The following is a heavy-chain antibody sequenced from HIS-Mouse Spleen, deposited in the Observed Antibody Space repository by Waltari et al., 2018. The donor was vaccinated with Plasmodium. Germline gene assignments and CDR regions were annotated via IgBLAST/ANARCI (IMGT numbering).Heavy chain of an antibody. J-gene: IGHJ2*01. Sequence: QVQLQQWGAGLLKPSETLSLTCAVYGGSFSGSYWTWLRQPPGKGLEWLGEINHSGSTNYNPSLKSRVTISVDTSKNQFSLKLSSVTAADTAVYYCARGLRGHYWYFDLWGRGTLVTVSS. V-gene: IGHV4-34*01. CDR3: ARGLRGHYWYFDL. CDR2: INHSGST. D-gene: IGHD3-10*01. CDR1: GGSFSGSY.